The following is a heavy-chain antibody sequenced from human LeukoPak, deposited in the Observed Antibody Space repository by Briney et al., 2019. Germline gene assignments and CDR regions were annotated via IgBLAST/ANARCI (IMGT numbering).Heavy chain of an antibody. J-gene: IGHJ4*02. Sequence: GGSLRLSCAGSGFTFNTYNMNWVRQTQGKGLEWVSSIKGRFTSYINNAKNSLYLQMNSMRAEESAVYYCATLYDGSAYHADHFYYWGQGTLVIVSS. V-gene: IGHV3-21*01. CDR1: GFTFNTYN. CDR3: ATLYDGSAYHADHFYY. D-gene: IGHD3-22*01. CDR2: I.